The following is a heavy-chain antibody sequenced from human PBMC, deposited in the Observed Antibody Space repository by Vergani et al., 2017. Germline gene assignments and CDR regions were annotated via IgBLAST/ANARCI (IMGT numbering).Heavy chain of an antibody. CDR3: ARHPPRGEQLNEFDY. D-gene: IGHD6-6*01. CDR2: IYYSGST. J-gene: IGHJ4*02. CDR1: GGSISSYY. Sequence: QVQLQESGPGLVKPSETLSLTCTVSGGSISSYYWSWIRQPPGKGLEWIGYIYYSGSTNYNPSLKSRVTISVDTSKNQFSLKLSSVTAADTAVYYCARHPPRGEQLNEFDYWGQGTLVTVSS. V-gene: IGHV4-59*01.